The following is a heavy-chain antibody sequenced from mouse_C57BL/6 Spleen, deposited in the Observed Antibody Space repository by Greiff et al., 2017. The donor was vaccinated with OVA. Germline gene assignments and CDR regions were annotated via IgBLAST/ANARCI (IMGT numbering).Heavy chain of an antibody. J-gene: IGHJ2*01. V-gene: IGHV1-42*01. CDR2: INPSTGGT. D-gene: IGHD1-1*01. CDR1: GYSFTGYY. CDR3: ARGYGSSYGDY. Sequence: VQLQQSGPELVKPGASVKISRKASGYSFTGYYMNWVKQSPEKSLEWIGEINPSTGGTTYNQKIKAKATLNVDKSSSTAYMQLKRLTSEDSAVYYCARGYGSSYGDYWGQGTTLTVSS.